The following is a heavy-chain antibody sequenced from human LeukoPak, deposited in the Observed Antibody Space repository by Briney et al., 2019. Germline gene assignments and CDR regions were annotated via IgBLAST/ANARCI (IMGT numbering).Heavy chain of an antibody. CDR1: GLTFSTYW. CDR3: AREARVGGALQY. CDR2: INPDGSIR. J-gene: IGHJ4*02. D-gene: IGHD1-26*01. Sequence: GGSLRPSCAASGLTFSTYWMHWVRQAPGKGLAWVARINPDGSIRTYANSVQGRVTISRDTAKDTLFLQMDSLRAEDTAVYYCAREARVGGALQYWGQGTPVTVSS. V-gene: IGHV3-74*03.